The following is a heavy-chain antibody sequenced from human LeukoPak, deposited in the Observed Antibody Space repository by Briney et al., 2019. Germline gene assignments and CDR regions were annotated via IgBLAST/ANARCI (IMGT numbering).Heavy chain of an antibody. CDR2: ISWNSGSI. Sequence: GGSLRLSCEASGFTFSHYYMSWVRQAPGKGLELVSGISWNSGSIGYADSVKGRFTISRDHAKNSLYLQMNSLRAEDTALYYCAKELTGTYYYYGMDVWGQGTTVTVSS. CDR1: GFTFSHYY. V-gene: IGHV3-9*01. CDR3: AKELTGTYYYYGMDV. J-gene: IGHJ6*02. D-gene: IGHD7-27*01.